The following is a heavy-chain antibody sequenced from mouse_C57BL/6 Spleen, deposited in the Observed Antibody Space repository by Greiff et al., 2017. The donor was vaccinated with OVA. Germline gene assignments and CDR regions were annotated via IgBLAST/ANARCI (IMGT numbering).Heavy chain of an antibody. CDR2: IYPGSGNT. CDR1: GYTFTDYY. CDR3: ARFGYDVFDY. Sequence: QVQLKESGAELVRPGASVKLSCKASGYTFTDYYINWVKQRPGQGLEWIARIYPGSGNTYYNEKFKGKATLTAEKSSSTAYMQLSSLTSEDSAVYFCARFGYDVFDYWGQGTTLTVSS. V-gene: IGHV1-76*01. J-gene: IGHJ2*01. D-gene: IGHD2-2*01.